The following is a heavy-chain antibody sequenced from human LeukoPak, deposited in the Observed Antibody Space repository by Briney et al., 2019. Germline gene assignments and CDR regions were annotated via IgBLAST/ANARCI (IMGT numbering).Heavy chain of an antibody. J-gene: IGHJ4*02. Sequence: GASVKVSCKASGYTFTSYGISWGRQAPGQGLEWMGWISAYNGNTNYAQKLQGRVTMTTDTSTSTAYMELRSLRSDDTAVYYCARDMMDSSSWYVDYWGQGTLVTVSS. D-gene: IGHD6-13*01. CDR2: ISAYNGNT. V-gene: IGHV1-18*01. CDR3: ARDMMDSSSWYVDY. CDR1: GYTFTSYG.